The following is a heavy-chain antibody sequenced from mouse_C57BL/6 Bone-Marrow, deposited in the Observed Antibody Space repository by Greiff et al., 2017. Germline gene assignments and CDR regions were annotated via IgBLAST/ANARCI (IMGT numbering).Heavy chain of an antibody. J-gene: IGHJ1*03. CDR2: INPYNGGT. CDR3: ARSVYYHGDFDV. D-gene: IGHD1-1*01. CDR1: GYTFPDYY. V-gene: IGHV1-19*01. Sequence: EVQLQQSGPVLVKPGASVKMSCKASGYTFPDYYMNWVKQSHGKGLEWIGDINPYNGGTSYNQKFKGKGTLTVDKSSSTAYMELNSLTSGDSAVYYCARSVYYHGDFDVWGTGTTVTVSS.